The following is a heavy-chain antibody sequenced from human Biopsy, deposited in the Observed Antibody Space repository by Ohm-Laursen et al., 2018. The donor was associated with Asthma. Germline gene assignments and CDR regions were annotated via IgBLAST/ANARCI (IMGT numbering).Heavy chain of an antibody. J-gene: IGHJ3*02. CDR2: IYFSGNT. D-gene: IGHD2-2*02. Sequence: SDTLSLTCTVSGGSITSFYWSWIRQPPGRGLEWIGYIYFSGNTNYNPSLKSRVTISIDTSKNHFSLKLTSVTAADTAVYYCARGSGSSLSYTDAFDIWGQGTMVTVSS. V-gene: IGHV4-59*07. CDR3: ARGSGSSLSYTDAFDI. CDR1: GGSITSFY.